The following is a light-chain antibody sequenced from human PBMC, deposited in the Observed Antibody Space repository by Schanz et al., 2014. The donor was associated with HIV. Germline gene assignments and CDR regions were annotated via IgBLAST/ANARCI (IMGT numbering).Light chain of an antibody. J-gene: IGLJ3*02. CDR2: DVS. V-gene: IGLV2-8*01. CDR1: SSDVGGYNY. Sequence: QSVLTQPPSASGSPGQSVTISCTGTSSDVGGYNYVSWYQQHPGKAPKLMIYDVSSRPSGVSNRFSGYKSGDTASLTISGLQAEDEADFYCSSYAGTNNLWVFGGGTKVTVL. CDR3: SSYAGTNNLWV.